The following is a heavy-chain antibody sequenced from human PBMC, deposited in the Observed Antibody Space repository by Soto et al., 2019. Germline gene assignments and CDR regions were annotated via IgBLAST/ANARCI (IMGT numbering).Heavy chain of an antibody. V-gene: IGHV1-2*02. CDR1: GYYFTDYY. CDR2: INPSGGGT. Sequence: QVQLVQSGAEVKKPGASVKVSCKASGYYFTDYYMHWVRQAPGQGLEWMGWINPSGGGTKYTQKFQGRVTMTRDTYINTAYVELSRLTSDDTAVFYCARDSGSGWHFDSWGQGTLVTVSS. D-gene: IGHD6-19*01. J-gene: IGHJ4*02. CDR3: ARDSGSGWHFDS.